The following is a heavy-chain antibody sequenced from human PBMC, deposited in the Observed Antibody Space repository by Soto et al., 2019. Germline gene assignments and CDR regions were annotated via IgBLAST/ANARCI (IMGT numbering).Heavy chain of an antibody. CDR3: ARVLGNDAFDI. CDR1: GGSISSSNW. D-gene: IGHD3-3*02. V-gene: IGHV4-4*02. Sequence: SETLSLTCAVSGGSISSSNWWSWVRQPPGKGLEWIGEIYHSGSTNYNPYLKSRDNISVDKSKNQFSLKLSSVTAADTAVYYCARVLGNDAFDIWGQGTMVT. CDR2: IYHSGST. J-gene: IGHJ3*02.